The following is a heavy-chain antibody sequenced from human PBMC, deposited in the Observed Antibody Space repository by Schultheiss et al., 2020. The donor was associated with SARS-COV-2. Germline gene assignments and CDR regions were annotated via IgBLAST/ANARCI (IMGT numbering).Heavy chain of an antibody. V-gene: IGHV4-38-2*01. J-gene: IGHJ6*02. CDR1: GYSISNGYY. D-gene: IGHD1-1*01. CDR2: IYHSGST. CDR3: ARVNDYYYYGMDV. Sequence: SETLSLTCAVSGYSISNGYYWGWVRQPPGKGLEWIGEIYHSGSTNYNPSLKSRVTISVDKSKNQFSLRLSSVTAADTAVYYCARVNDYYYYGMDVWGQGTTVTVSS.